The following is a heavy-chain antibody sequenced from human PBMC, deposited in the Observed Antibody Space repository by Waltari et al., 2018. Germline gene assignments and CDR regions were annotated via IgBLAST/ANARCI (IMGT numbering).Heavy chain of an antibody. D-gene: IGHD2-15*01. Sequence: EVQLVESGGGLVKPGGSLRLSCAASGFTFSRYSMNWARQAAGRGLEWVSSISSSSSYIYYADSVKCRFTISRDNAKNSLYLQMNSLRAEDTAVYYCARSPYCSGGSCPRSAFDYWGQGTLVTVSS. CDR3: ARSPYCSGGSCPRSAFDY. CDR2: ISSSSSYI. CDR1: GFTFSRYS. J-gene: IGHJ4*02. V-gene: IGHV3-21*01.